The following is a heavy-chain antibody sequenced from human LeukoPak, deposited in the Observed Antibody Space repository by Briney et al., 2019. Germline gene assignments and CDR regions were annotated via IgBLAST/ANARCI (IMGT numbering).Heavy chain of an antibody. V-gene: IGHV3-23*01. CDR1: GFTFSSYA. D-gene: IGHD3-22*01. J-gene: IGHJ4*02. Sequence: GGSLRLSCAASGFTFSSYAMSWVRQAPGKGLEWVSAISGSGGSTYYADSVKGRFTISRDNSKNTLYLQMNSLRAEDTAVYYCAKDFFKYYYDSSGYTVFQYWGQGTLVTVSS. CDR2: ISGSGGST. CDR3: AKDFFKYYYDSSGYTVFQY.